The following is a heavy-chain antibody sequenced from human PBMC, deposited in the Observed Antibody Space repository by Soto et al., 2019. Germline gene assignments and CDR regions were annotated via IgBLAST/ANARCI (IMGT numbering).Heavy chain of an antibody. CDR2: INAGNGNT. Sequence: GASVKVSCKASGYTFTSYAMHWVRQAPGQRLEWMGWINAGNGNTKYSQKFQGRVTITRDTSASTAYMELSSLRSEDTAVYYCARGVGRMEYQLLRSKSYYGMDVWGQGTTVTVSS. V-gene: IGHV1-3*01. J-gene: IGHJ6*02. D-gene: IGHD2-2*01. CDR1: GYTFTSYA. CDR3: ARGVGRMEYQLLRSKSYYGMDV.